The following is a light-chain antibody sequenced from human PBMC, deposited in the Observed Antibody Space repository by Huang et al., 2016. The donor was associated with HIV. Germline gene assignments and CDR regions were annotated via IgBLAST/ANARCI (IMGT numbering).Light chain of an antibody. V-gene: IGKV1-39*01. Sequence: DIQMTQSPSSLSASVGDSVSISCRATENNTSFLYWYHQKPGTAPRLLIYGTSTLQSGVPSRFSGRGSGTDFTLTIRSLQPEDIGTYYCQQSFSTLTFGGGTKVQIK. CDR2: GTS. J-gene: IGKJ4*01. CDR1: ENNTSF. CDR3: QQSFSTLT.